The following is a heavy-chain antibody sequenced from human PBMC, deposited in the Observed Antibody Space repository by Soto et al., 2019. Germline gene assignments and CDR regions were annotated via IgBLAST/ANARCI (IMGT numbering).Heavy chain of an antibody. D-gene: IGHD1-26*01. Sequence: QVQLVESGGGVVQPEKSLRLSCAASGFTFSSHGMHWVRHAPGKGLEWVAVISSDGTNKYYADSVKGRFTISRDNSKNTLYLQMNSLTVEDTAVYYCASRVPHGTYGAPYFQHWGQGTLVTVS. V-gene: IGHV3-30*03. CDR1: GFTFSSHG. CDR3: ASRVPHGTYGAPYFQH. J-gene: IGHJ1*01. CDR2: ISSDGTNK.